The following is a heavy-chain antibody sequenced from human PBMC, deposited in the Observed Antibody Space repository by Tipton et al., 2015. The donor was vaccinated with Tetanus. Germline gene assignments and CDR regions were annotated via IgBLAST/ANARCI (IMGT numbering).Heavy chain of an antibody. CDR1: GITVRDAW. CDR3: GRGTDAYKSGNY. V-gene: IGHV4-34*01. CDR2: IHPSGIT. J-gene: IGHJ4*01. D-gene: IGHD5-24*01. Sequence: LRLSCAASGITVRDAWMSWIRQPPGKGLEWIGEIHPSGITDYNPSLKSRVIISVDTSKNQFSLKLSSVTAADSALYFCGRGTDAYKSGNYWGQGTLVTVSS.